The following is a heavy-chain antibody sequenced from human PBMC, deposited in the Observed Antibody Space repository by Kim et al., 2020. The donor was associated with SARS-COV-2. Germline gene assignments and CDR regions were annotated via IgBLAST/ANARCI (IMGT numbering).Heavy chain of an antibody. CDR3: AKDMVYCSGGSCYFSPTFDY. Sequence: RFTISRDNSKNTLYLQMNSLRAEDTAVYYCAKDMVYCSGGSCYFSPTFDYWGQGTLVTVSS. J-gene: IGHJ4*02. V-gene: IGHV3-23*01. D-gene: IGHD2-15*01.